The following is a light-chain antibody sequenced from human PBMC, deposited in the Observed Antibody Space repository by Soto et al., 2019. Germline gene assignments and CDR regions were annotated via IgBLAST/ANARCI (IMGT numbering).Light chain of an antibody. V-gene: IGKV3-20*01. CDR3: QQYGGLPRT. Sequence: EIVLTQSPATLSLSPGERSTLSCRASQSVTRNYLAWFQQKPGQSPRLLIYDASSRATGIPDRFRGSGSGTDFTLTISRLEPEDFAVYYCQQYGGLPRTFGQGTKVDIK. CDR2: DAS. J-gene: IGKJ1*01. CDR1: QSVTRNY.